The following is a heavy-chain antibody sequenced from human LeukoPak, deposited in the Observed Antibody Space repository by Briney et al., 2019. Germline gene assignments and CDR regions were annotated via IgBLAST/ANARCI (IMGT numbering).Heavy chain of an antibody. J-gene: IGHJ6*02. V-gene: IGHV3-21*01. D-gene: IGHD2-2*02. CDR2: ISSSSSYI. Sequence: GGSLTPSCAASGFTFSSYSMNWARKAPGKGLEWVSSISSSSSYIYYADSVKGRFTISRDNAKNSLYLQMNSLRAEDTAVYYCASSGARYCSSTSCYTAKVRNYYYYYGMDVWGQGTTVTVSS. CDR3: ASSGARYCSSTSCYTAKVRNYYYYYGMDV. CDR1: GFTFSSYS.